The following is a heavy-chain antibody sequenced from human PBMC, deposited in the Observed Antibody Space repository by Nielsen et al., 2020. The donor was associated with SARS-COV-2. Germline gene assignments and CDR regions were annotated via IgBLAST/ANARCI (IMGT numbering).Heavy chain of an antibody. CDR2: IYYSGST. J-gene: IGHJ6*02. CDR3: AVATVTKNYYYYGMDV. Sequence: SETLSLTCAVYGGSFSGYYWGWIRQPPGKGLEWIGSIYYSGSTYYNPSLKSRVTISVDTSKNQFSLKLSSVTAADTAVYYCAVATVTKNYYYYGMDVWGQGTTVTVSS. V-gene: IGHV4-39*01. D-gene: IGHD4-17*01. CDR1: GGSFSGYY.